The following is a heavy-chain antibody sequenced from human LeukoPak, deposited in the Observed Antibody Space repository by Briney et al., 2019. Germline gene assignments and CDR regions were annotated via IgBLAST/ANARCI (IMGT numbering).Heavy chain of an antibody. D-gene: IGHD3-9*01. J-gene: IGHJ4*02. Sequence: SETLSLTCIVSGYSINSGYYWGWIRQPPGKGLEWIGNIYHSGSTYYNPSLKSRVTISVDTSKNQFSLKLSSVTAADTAVYYCARVAAYYDILTGYSNVYYFDYWGQGTLVTVSS. V-gene: IGHV4-38-2*02. CDR2: IYHSGST. CDR1: GYSINSGYY. CDR3: ARVAAYYDILTGYSNVYYFDY.